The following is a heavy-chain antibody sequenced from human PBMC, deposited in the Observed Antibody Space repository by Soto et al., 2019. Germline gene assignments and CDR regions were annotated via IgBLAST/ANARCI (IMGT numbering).Heavy chain of an antibody. CDR3: ARGSGIVALPGELEDVKYDY. Sequence: QLQLQRWGAGLVNLSRTLSLSAPVLGHSLIGTSWPWFARPPGKGLGGMGEINESGSTYYNPSLKSRVTISTDTSKNQFSLKLSSVSAADTAAYFCARGSGIVALPGELEDVKYDYWGQGTLVNVSS. CDR1: GHSLIGTS. D-gene: IGHD1-1*01. CDR2: INESGST. J-gene: IGHJ4*02. V-gene: IGHV4-34*01.